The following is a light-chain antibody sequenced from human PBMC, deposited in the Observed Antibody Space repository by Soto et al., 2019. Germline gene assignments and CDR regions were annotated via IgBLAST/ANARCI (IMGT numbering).Light chain of an antibody. CDR2: GAS. CDR3: QQYGSSPPT. J-gene: IGKJ2*01. V-gene: IGKV3-20*01. Sequence: EIVLTQSPGTLSLSPGERATLSCRASQNVSSSYLAWYQQKPGQAPRLLIYGASSRATGIPDRFSGSGSGTDFTLTISRLEPEDFAVYYCQQYGSSPPTFGQGTKLEIK. CDR1: QNVSSSY.